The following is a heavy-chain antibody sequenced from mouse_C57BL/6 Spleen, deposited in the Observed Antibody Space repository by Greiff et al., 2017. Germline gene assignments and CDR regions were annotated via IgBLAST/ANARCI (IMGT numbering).Heavy chain of an antibody. CDR2: ISSGGSYT. J-gene: IGHJ3*01. D-gene: IGHD1-1*02. V-gene: IGHV5-6*01. Sequence: EVHLVESGGDLVKPGGSLKLSCAASGFTFSSYGLSWVRQTPDKRLEWVATISSGGSYTYYPDSVKGRFTISRDNAKNTLYLQMSSLKSEDTAMYYCAREGDYSFAYWGQGTLVTVSA. CDR1: GFTFSSYG. CDR3: AREGDYSFAY.